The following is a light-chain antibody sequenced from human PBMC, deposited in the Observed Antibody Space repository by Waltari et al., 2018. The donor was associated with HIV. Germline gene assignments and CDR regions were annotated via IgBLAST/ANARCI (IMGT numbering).Light chain of an antibody. CDR1: RSHIGSNT. V-gene: IGLV1-44*01. J-gene: IGLJ3*02. Sequence: QSVLTQPPSASGTPGQRVTISCSGSRSHIGSNTINWYQQLPGTAPKLLLDSNNQRPSGVPDRFSGSKSGTSASLAISGLQSEDEADYYCAAWDDSLNGQVFGGGTKLTVL. CDR2: SNN. CDR3: AAWDDSLNGQV.